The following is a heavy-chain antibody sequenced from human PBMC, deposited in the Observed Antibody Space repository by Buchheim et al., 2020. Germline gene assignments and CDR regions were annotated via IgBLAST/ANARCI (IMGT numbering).Heavy chain of an antibody. CDR2: MNPNSGNT. V-gene: IGHV1-8*01. CDR3: ARVPNCSSTSCRKKIYYGMDV. Sequence: QVQLVQSGAEVKKPGASVKVSCKASGYTFTSYDINWVRQATGQGLEWMGWMNPNSGNTGYAQKFQGRVTMTRNTSISTAYMELSSLRSEDTAMYYCARVPNCSSTSCRKKIYYGMDVWGQGTT. J-gene: IGHJ6*02. CDR1: GYTFTSYD. D-gene: IGHD2-2*01.